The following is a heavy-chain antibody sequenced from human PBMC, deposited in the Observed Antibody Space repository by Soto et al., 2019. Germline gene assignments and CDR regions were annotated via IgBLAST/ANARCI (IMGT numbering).Heavy chain of an antibody. D-gene: IGHD3-22*01. Sequence: ASVKVSCKASGYTFTSYYMHWVRQAPGQGLEWMGIINPSGGSTSYAQKFQGRVTMTRDTSTSTVYMELSSLRSEDTAVYYCARDILAYHDSSGSLDAFDIWGQGTMVSVSS. CDR2: INPSGGST. V-gene: IGHV1-46*01. J-gene: IGHJ3*02. CDR1: GYTFTSYY. CDR3: ARDILAYHDSSGSLDAFDI.